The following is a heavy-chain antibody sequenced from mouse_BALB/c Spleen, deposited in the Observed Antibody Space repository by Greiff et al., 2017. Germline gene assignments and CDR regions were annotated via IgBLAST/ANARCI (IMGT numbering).Heavy chain of an antibody. CDR3: AGGSGYFDF. J-gene: IGHJ1*01. D-gene: IGHD1-1*01. Sequence: VKLMESGGGLVKPGGSLKLSCAASGFTFSDYYMYWVRQTPEKSLEWVATISDGGSYTYYPDSVKGPFTISRDNAKTNLYLQMSSLKSEDTSVYYSAGGSGYFDFWGEGTTVTVSA. CDR1: GFTFSDYY. CDR2: ISDGGSYT. V-gene: IGHV5-4*02.